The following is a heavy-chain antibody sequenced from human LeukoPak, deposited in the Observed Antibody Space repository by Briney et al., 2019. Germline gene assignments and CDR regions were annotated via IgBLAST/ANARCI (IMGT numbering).Heavy chain of an antibody. CDR3: ARAFYDYVWGSYRYYLDY. D-gene: IGHD3-16*02. V-gene: IGHV3-23*01. CDR2: ISGSGGST. Sequence: PGGSLRLSCAASGFTFSSYAMSWVRQAPGKGLEWVSAISGSGGSTYYADSVKGRFTISRDNSKNTLYLQMNSLRAEDTAVYYCARAFYDYVWGSYRYYLDYWGQGTLVTVSS. J-gene: IGHJ4*02. CDR1: GFTFSSYA.